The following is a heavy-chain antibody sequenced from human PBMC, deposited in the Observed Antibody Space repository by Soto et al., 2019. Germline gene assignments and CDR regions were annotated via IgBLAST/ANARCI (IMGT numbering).Heavy chain of an antibody. CDR3: ARVYGDYGRGYYYYGMDV. CDR1: GFTFSSYA. V-gene: IGHV3-30-3*01. Sequence: QVPRVESGGGVVQPGRSLRLSCAASGFTFSSYAMHWVRQAPGKGLEWVAGISYDGINKYYEDSVKGRFTISRDNSKNTLDLEMIRLITEDTAVYYCARVYGDYGRGYYYYGMDVWGQGTTVTVSS. J-gene: IGHJ6*02. CDR2: ISYDGINK. D-gene: IGHD4-17*01.